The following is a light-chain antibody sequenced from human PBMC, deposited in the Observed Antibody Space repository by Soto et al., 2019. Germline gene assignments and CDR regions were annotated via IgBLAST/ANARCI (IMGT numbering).Light chain of an antibody. V-gene: IGKV2-28*01. J-gene: IGKJ1*01. CDR3: MQALHPRTWT. CDR1: QSLLHSNGYNY. Sequence: DIVMTQSPLSLPVTPGEPASVSCRSSQSLLHSNGYNYLDWYLQKPGQSPQLLIYLGSNRASGVPDRFSGSGSGTDFTLKISRVEAEDVGVYYFMQALHPRTWTFGQGTKVEIK. CDR2: LGS.